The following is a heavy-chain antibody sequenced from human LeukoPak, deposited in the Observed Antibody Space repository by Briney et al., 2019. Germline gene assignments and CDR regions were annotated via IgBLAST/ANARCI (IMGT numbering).Heavy chain of an antibody. J-gene: IGHJ6*02. D-gene: IGHD3-22*01. Sequence: SETLSLTCTVSGGSISSSNYYWGWIRQPPGKGLEWIGEINHSGSTNYNPSLKSRVTISVDTSKNQFSLKLSSVTAADTAVYYCANTFPSEVNYGMDVWGQGTTVTVSS. CDR1: GGSISSSNYY. CDR3: ANTFPSEVNYGMDV. CDR2: INHSGST. V-gene: IGHV4-39*07.